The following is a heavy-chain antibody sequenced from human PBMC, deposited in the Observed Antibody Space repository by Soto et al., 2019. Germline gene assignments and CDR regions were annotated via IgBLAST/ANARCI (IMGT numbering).Heavy chain of an antibody. CDR1: GFTFSSYA. CDR3: VKAHLVVLQVGVFDY. Sequence: GGSLRLSCSASGFTFSSYAMHWVRQAPGKGLEYVSAISSNGGSTYYADSVKGRFTISRDNSKNTLYLQMSSLRAEDTAVYYCVKAHLVVLQVGVFDYWGQGTLVTVSS. J-gene: IGHJ4*02. CDR2: ISSNGGST. V-gene: IGHV3-64D*08. D-gene: IGHD2-2*01.